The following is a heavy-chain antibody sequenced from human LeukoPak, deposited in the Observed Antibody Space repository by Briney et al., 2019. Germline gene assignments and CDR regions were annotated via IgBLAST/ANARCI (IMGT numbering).Heavy chain of an antibody. CDR1: GFTFSSYG. Sequence: PGGSLRLSCAASGFTFSSYGMHWVRQAPGKGLEWVAVISYDGSNKYYADSVKGRFTISRDNSKSTLSLQMGSLRAEDMAVYYCARGRVDSSGNFYYYYGMDVWGQGTTVTVSS. CDR2: ISYDGSNK. V-gene: IGHV3-30*03. J-gene: IGHJ6*02. D-gene: IGHD3-22*01. CDR3: ARGRVDSSGNFYYYYGMDV.